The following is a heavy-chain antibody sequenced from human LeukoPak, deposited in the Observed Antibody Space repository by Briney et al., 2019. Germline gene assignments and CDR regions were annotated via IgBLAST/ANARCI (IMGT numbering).Heavy chain of an antibody. J-gene: IGHJ4*02. D-gene: IGHD6-19*01. CDR1: GFTLSNHW. CDR3: TRAVDGGYDY. V-gene: IGHV3-74*01. Sequence: GGTLRLSCVASGFTLSNHWMHWVRQPPGKGLVWVSRINSDGSTISYAASVKGRFTISRDTAENTLYLQMNSLTTEDTAIYYCTRAVDGGYDYWGQGTLVTVSS. CDR2: INSDGSTI.